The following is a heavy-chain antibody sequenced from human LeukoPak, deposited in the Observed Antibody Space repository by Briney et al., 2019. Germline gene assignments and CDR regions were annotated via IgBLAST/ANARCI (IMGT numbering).Heavy chain of an antibody. CDR1: GFSFGSNW. CDR2: IRQDGTEK. D-gene: IGHD2-15*01. V-gene: IGHV3-7*01. CDR3: AAGTGYLIEK. J-gene: IGHJ4*02. Sequence: PGGSLRLSCAASGFSFGSNWMSWVRQSPGKGLEWVANIRQDGTEKNYVDSVKGRFIISRDNAKNSLYLQMNSLRAEDTAVYYCAAGTGYLIEKWGRGTLVTVSS.